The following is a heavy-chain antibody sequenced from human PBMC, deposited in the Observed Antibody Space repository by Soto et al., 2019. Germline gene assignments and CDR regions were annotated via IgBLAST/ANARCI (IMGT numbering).Heavy chain of an antibody. CDR2: IYYAGST. CDR1: GGSMISYY. J-gene: IGHJ6*02. D-gene: IGHD3-3*01. V-gene: IGHV4-59*08. Sequence: PSETLSLTCTVSGGSMISYYWSWIRQPPGRGLEWIGFIYYAGSTKYNPSLNSRVTISVDTSKSQFSLTVTSVTAADTAVYYCARGKAIFGVVRHYGMDVWGQGTTVTVSS. CDR3: ARGKAIFGVVRHYGMDV.